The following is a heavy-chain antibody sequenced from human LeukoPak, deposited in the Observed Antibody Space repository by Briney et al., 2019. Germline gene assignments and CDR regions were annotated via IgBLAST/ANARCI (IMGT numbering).Heavy chain of an antibody. V-gene: IGHV1-69*13. CDR2: IIPIFGTA. CDR1: GGTFSSYA. J-gene: IGHJ4*02. CDR3: ARGVRREGYRARNYFDY. Sequence: GASVKVSCKASGGTFSSYAISWVRQAPGQGLEWMGGIIPIFGTANYAQKLQGRVTITADESTSTAYMELSGLRSEDTAVYYCARGVRREGYRARNYFDYWGQGTLVTVSS. D-gene: IGHD5-12*01.